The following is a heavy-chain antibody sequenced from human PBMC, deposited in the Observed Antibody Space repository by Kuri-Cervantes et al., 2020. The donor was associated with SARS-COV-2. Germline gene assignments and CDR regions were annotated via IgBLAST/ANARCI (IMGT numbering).Heavy chain of an antibody. CDR1: GFTFSTYA. Sequence: GGSLRLSCAASGFTFSTYAMHWVRQAPGKGLEWVAVISYDGSNKNYADSVKGRFTISRDNSKNTLYLQMNSLRAEDTAVYYCARGRSRSYLGSWGQGTLVTVSS. D-gene: IGHD1-26*01. CDR2: ISYDGSNK. V-gene: IGHV3-30-3*01. CDR3: ARGRSRSYLGS. J-gene: IGHJ5*01.